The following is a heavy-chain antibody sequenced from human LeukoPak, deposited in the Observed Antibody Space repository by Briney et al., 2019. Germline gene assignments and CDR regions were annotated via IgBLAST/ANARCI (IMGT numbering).Heavy chain of an antibody. D-gene: IGHD6-6*01. V-gene: IGHV1-69*06. Sequence: GASVKVSCKASGGTFSSYAISWVRQAPGQGLEWMGGIIPIFGTANYAQKFQGRVTITADKSTSTAYMELSSLRSEDTAVYYCATSYLSIAARFDYWGQGTLVTVSS. CDR1: GGTFSSYA. CDR3: ATSYLSIAARFDY. CDR2: IIPIFGTA. J-gene: IGHJ4*02.